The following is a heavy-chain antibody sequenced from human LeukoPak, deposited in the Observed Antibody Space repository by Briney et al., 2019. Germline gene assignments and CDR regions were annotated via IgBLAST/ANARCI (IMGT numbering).Heavy chain of an antibody. Sequence: SETLSLACAVYGGSFSGYYWSWIRRPPGKGLEWIGEINHSGSTNYNPSLKSRVTISVDTSKNQFSLKLSSVTAADTAVYYCARVGIYCSSTSCYYYYGMDVWGQGTTVTVSS. D-gene: IGHD2-2*01. CDR2: INHSGST. V-gene: IGHV4-34*01. CDR3: ARVGIYCSSTSCYYYYGMDV. CDR1: GGSFSGYY. J-gene: IGHJ6*02.